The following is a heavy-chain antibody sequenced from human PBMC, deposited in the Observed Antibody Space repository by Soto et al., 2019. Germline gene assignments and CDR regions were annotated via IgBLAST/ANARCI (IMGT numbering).Heavy chain of an antibody. V-gene: IGHV4-39*01. CDR2: IYYSGST. J-gene: IGHJ4*02. D-gene: IGHD3-9*01. Sequence: SETLSLTCTVSGGSISSSSYYWGWIRQPPGKGLEWIGSIYYSGSTYYNPSLKSRVTISVDTSKNQFSLKLSSVTAADTAVYYCARQTGYYRRYYFDYWGQGTLVTVSS. CDR1: GGSISSSSYY. CDR3: ARQTGYYRRYYFDY.